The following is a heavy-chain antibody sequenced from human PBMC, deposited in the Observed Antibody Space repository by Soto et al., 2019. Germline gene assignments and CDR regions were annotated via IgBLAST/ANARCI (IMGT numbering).Heavy chain of an antibody. D-gene: IGHD2-15*01. J-gene: IGHJ4*02. CDR1: GYTFTSYY. CDR2: INPSGGST. CDR3: ATGIDVADNFPPPHYFDY. Sequence: GASVKVSCKASGYTFTSYYMHWVRQAPGQGLEWMGIINPSGGSTSYAQKVQGRVTMTRDTSTSTVYMELSSLRSEDTAVYDCATGIDVADNFPPPHYFDYWGQGTLVTVSS. V-gene: IGHV1-46*03.